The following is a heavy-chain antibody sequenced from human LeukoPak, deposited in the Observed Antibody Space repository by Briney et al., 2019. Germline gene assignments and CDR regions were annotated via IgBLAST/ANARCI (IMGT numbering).Heavy chain of an antibody. CDR3: ARAYGDYPPDAFDI. CDR2: ISYDGSNK. D-gene: IGHD4-17*01. CDR1: GFTFSSYA. Sequence: GGSLRLSCAASGFTFSSYAMHWVRQAPGKGLEWVAVISYDGSNKYYADSVKGRFTISRDNSKNTLYLQMNSLRAEDTAVYYCARAYGDYPPDAFDIWGQGTMVTVSS. V-gene: IGHV3-30-3*01. J-gene: IGHJ3*02.